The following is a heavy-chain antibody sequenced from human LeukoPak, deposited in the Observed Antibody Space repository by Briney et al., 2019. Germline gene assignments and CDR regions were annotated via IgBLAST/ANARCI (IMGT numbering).Heavy chain of an antibody. CDR1: GGSISSGDYY. D-gene: IGHD3-10*01. CDR2: IYYSGST. CDR3: ARVPTGIATMVRGVIIED. Sequence: PSETLSLTCTVSGGSISSGDYYWSWIRQPPGKGLEWIGYIYYSGSTYYNPSLKSRVTISVDTSKNQFSLKLSSVTAADTAAYYCARVPTGIATMVRGVIIEDWGQGTLVTVSS. V-gene: IGHV4-30-4*01. J-gene: IGHJ4*02.